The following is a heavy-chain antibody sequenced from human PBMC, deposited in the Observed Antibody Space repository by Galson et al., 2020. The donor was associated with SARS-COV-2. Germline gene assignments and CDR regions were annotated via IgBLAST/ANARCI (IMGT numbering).Heavy chain of an antibody. CDR1: GASISSGSYY. J-gene: IGHJ6*02. D-gene: IGHD3-3*01. CDR2: IYKSRNT. CDR3: ARGNSPCVTIFGVLTGTCGMDV. V-gene: IGHV4-61*02. Sequence: SETLSLTCTVSGASISSGSYYWSWIRQPAGKGLEWIGRIYKSRNTNYNPSLWSQVTISVDTSKNQFSLKLTSVTAADTAVYYCARGNSPCVTIFGVLTGTCGMDVWGQGTTVTVS.